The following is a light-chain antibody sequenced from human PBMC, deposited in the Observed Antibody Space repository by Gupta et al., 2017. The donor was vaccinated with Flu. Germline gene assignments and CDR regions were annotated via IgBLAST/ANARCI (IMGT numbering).Light chain of an antibody. J-gene: IGKJ3*01. Sequence: VLPKSPATLSLSPGERATLSCRASRSFSSYLACYQQQPHHPPRLLNDDASNRTTGTPAWCSGSVSGTDCTRSISRIEPEVFAFYCLQQRSNGLCTFGPGTKVDIK. CDR2: DAS. V-gene: IGKV3-11*01. CDR3: QQRSNGLCT. CDR1: RSFSSY.